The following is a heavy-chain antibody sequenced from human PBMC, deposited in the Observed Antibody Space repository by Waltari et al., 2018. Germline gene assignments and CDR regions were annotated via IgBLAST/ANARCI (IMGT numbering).Heavy chain of an antibody. CDR2: IYYSGGT. D-gene: IGHD6-19*01. CDR3: ARHGSRWEVAGTTRVDY. Sequence: QLQLQESGPGLVKPSETLSLTCTVSGGSISSSSYYWGWIRQPPGKGLEWIGSIYYSGGTYYNPSLKSRVTISVDTAKNQFSLKLGSVTAADTAVYYCARHGSRWEVAGTTRVDYWGQGTLVTVSS. J-gene: IGHJ4*02. CDR1: GGSISSSSYY. V-gene: IGHV4-39*01.